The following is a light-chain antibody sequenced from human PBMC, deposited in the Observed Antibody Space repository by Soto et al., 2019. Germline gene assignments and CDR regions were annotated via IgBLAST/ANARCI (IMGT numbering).Light chain of an antibody. V-gene: IGKV1-39*01. Sequence: DIQMTQSPSSLSASVGDRVTITCRASQNIRGYLNWYQQKPGKAPKLLIYAASRLQSGVPPRFGGSESGTDFTLTIRILQPEDFATYYCQQSFSSPRTFGRGTKVEIK. J-gene: IGKJ1*01. CDR3: QQSFSSPRT. CDR2: AAS. CDR1: QNIRGY.